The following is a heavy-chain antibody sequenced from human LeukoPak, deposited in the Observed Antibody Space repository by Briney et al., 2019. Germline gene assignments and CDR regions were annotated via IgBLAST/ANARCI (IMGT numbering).Heavy chain of an antibody. D-gene: IGHD6-19*01. Sequence: SETLSLTCTVSSGSIGIYYWSWIRQPSGKGLEWIGYIYYSGGTNYNPSLKSRVTISVDTSKNQFSLKLSSVTAADTAAYYCASLRIAVAGWGAFDYWGQGTLVTVSS. CDR3: ASLRIAVAGWGAFDY. J-gene: IGHJ4*02. CDR1: SGSIGIYY. CDR2: IYYSGGT. V-gene: IGHV4-59*08.